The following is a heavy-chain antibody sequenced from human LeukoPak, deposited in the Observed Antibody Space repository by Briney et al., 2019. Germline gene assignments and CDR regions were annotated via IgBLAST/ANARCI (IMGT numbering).Heavy chain of an antibody. Sequence: GGSLRLSCAASGFTFSSHAMNWVRQAPGKGLEWVSAICSNDNNTYYANSVKGLFTTSRDNSKNTLSLQLNSLRAEDTAVYYCAKGTSSSCYSAPNYWGQGTLVTVSS. CDR3: AKGTSSSCYSAPNY. CDR1: GFTFSSHA. D-gene: IGHD2-15*01. CDR2: ICSNDNNT. V-gene: IGHV3-23*01. J-gene: IGHJ4*02.